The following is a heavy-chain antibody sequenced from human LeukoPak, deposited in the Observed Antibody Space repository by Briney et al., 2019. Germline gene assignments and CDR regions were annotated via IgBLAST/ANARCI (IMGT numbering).Heavy chain of an antibody. Sequence: SETLSLTCTVSGDSISSYYWSWIRQPPGRGLGWIGHIYYSGSTNYNPSLKSRVTISADTSKNQFSLKLYSVTAADTAVYYCATRKLGNDYWGQGTLVTVSS. D-gene: IGHD7-27*01. CDR1: GDSISSYY. V-gene: IGHV4-59*01. CDR2: IYYSGST. CDR3: ATRKLGNDY. J-gene: IGHJ4*02.